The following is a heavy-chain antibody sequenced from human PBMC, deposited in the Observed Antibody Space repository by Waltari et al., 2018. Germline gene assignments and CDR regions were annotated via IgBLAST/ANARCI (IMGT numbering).Heavy chain of an antibody. V-gene: IGHV3-49*04. CDR2: IRSKAYGGTT. Sequence: EVQLVESGGGLVQPGRSLRLSCTASGFTFGDYAMSWVRQAPGKGLEWVGFIRSKAYGGTTEYAASVKGRFTISRDDSKSIAYLQMNSLKTEDTAVYYCRAIVGATTAFDIWGQGTMVTVSS. D-gene: IGHD1-26*01. J-gene: IGHJ3*02. CDR1: GFTFGDYA. CDR3: RAIVGATTAFDI.